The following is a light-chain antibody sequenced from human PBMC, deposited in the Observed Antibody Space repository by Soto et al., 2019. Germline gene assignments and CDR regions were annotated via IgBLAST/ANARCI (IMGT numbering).Light chain of an antibody. CDR2: TAA. CDR1: QSISNY. CDR3: QQSHSTPPT. V-gene: IGKV1-39*01. Sequence: DIQMTQSPSSLSGSVGDRVTITCRASQSISNYLNWYQLEPGKAPKLLIYTAATLQSGVPSRFSGNGSGTDFTLTISSLQPEDSATYYCQQSHSTPPTFGQGTKVEVK. J-gene: IGKJ1*01.